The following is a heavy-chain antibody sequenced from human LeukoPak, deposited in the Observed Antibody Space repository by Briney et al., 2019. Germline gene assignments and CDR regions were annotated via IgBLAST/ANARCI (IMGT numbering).Heavy chain of an antibody. Sequence: SVKVSCKASGGTFSGYVISWVRQAPGQGLEWMGGIIPIFGTANYAQKFQGRVTITADKSTSTAYMELSSLRSEDTAVYYCAKDQGRGFGSYSWGNFDYWGQGTLVTVSS. CDR3: AKDQGRGFGSYSWGNFDY. V-gene: IGHV1-69*06. D-gene: IGHD3-10*01. CDR1: GGTFSGYV. CDR2: IIPIFGTA. J-gene: IGHJ4*02.